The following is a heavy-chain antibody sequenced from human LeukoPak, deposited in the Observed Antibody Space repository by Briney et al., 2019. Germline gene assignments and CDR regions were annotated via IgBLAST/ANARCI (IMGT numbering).Heavy chain of an antibody. CDR2: INPNSGGT. CDR3: ARTKYSSSWLFDY. J-gene: IGHJ4*02. D-gene: IGHD6-13*01. Sequence: GASVKVSCKASGYTFTGYYMHWVRQAPGQGLEWTGWINPNSGGTNYAQKFQGRVTMTRDTSISTAYMELSRLRSDDTAVYYCARTKYSSSWLFDYWGQGTLVTVSS. V-gene: IGHV1-2*02. CDR1: GYTFTGYY.